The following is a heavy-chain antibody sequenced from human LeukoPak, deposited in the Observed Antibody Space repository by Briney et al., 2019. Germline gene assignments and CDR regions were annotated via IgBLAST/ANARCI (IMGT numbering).Heavy chain of an antibody. J-gene: IGHJ4*02. Sequence: GGSLRLSCAASGFTFSSYVMHWVRQAPGEGLEWGAVISFDGSNKYYGDFLKGRFTISRDNSKNTLYLKMNSLRGEDMAIYYCARDFGWLSGFDYWGQGTLVTVSS. D-gene: IGHD3-9*01. V-gene: IGHV3-30-3*01. CDR2: ISFDGSNK. CDR3: ARDFGWLSGFDY. CDR1: GFTFSSYV.